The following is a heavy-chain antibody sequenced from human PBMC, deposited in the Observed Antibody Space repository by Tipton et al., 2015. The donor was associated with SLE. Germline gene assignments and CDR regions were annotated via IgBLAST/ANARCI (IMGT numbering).Heavy chain of an antibody. CDR2: IFNSGTT. CDR1: GGSISSGDYY. Sequence: TLSLTCTVSGGSISSGDYYWSWIRQPPGKGLEWIGYIFNSGTTYYNPSLERRITISVDTSRNHFSLKLNSVTAADTAVYYCATESGHYDFWSGYYTHYYYMDVWGKGTTVTVSS. J-gene: IGHJ6*03. CDR3: ATESGHYDFWSGYYTHYYYMDV. D-gene: IGHD3-3*01. V-gene: IGHV4-30-4*02.